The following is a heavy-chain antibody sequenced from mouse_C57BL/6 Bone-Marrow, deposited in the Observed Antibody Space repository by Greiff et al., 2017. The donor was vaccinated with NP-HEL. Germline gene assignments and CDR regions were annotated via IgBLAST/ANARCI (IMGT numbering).Heavy chain of an antibody. CDR3: TSSDGFAY. V-gene: IGHV1-5*01. J-gene: IGHJ3*01. CDR1: GYTFTSYC. Sequence: VQLQQSETVLARPGASVKMSCKTSGYTFTSYCMHWVKQRPGQGLEWIGAIYPGDSDTRYNKKFKGKAKLTAVTSASTAYMELSSLTNEVSAVYYCTSSDGFAYWGQGTLVTVSA. CDR2: IYPGDSDT.